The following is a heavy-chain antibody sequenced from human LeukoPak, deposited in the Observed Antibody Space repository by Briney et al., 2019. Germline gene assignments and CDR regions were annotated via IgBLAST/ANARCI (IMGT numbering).Heavy chain of an antibody. D-gene: IGHD3-3*01. CDR3: ARGQTIFGRPKGYFDY. J-gene: IGHJ4*02. V-gene: IGHV1-2*02. Sequence: ASVKVSCKASGYIFTGHYLHWVRQAPGQGLEWMGWINPNSGGTNYAQRFQGRVTMTRETSISTAYMELSSLRSDDTAVYYCARGQTIFGRPKGYFDYWGQGTLVTVSS. CDR2: INPNSGGT. CDR1: GYIFTGHY.